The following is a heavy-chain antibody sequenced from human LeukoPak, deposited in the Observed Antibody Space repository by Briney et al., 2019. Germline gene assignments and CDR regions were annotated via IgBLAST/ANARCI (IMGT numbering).Heavy chain of an antibody. CDR2: ISGSGSSI. CDR3: ARDPKGGRRYYDSSGYDY. Sequence: GGSLRLSCVASGFTFSDYYMSWIRQAPGKGLEWVSYISGSGSSIYYADSVKGRFTISRDNAKNSLYLQMNSLRAEDTAVYYCARDPKGGRRYYDSSGYDYWGQGTLVTVSS. J-gene: IGHJ4*02. V-gene: IGHV3-11*04. D-gene: IGHD3-22*01. CDR1: GFTFSDYY.